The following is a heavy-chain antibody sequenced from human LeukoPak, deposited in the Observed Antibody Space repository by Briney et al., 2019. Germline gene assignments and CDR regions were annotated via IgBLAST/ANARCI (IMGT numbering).Heavy chain of an antibody. J-gene: IGHJ4*02. CDR2: IIPIFGTA. CDR1: GGTFSSYA. Sequence: ASVKVSCKASGGTFSSYAISWVRQAPGQGLEWMGGIIPIFGTANYAQKFQGRVTITADESTSTAYMELSSLRSEDTAVYYCARKYASGTYPLDYWGQGTLVTVSS. CDR3: ARKYASGTYPLDY. V-gene: IGHV1-69*13. D-gene: IGHD3-10*01.